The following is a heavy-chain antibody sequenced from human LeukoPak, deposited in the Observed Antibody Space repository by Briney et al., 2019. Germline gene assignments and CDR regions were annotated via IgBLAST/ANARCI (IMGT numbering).Heavy chain of an antibody. CDR2: IIPIFGTA. Sequence: GASVKVSCKASGGTFSSYAISWVRQAPGQGLEWMGGIIPIFGTANYAQKFQGRVTITADESTSKAYMELSSLRSEDTAVYYCARDSYYYDSSGSHSDYWGQGTLVTVSS. CDR3: ARDSYYYDSSGSHSDY. D-gene: IGHD3-22*01. V-gene: IGHV1-69*13. CDR1: GGTFSSYA. J-gene: IGHJ4*02.